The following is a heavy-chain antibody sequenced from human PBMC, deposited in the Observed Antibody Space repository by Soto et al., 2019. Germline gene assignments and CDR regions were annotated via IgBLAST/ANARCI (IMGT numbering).Heavy chain of an antibody. V-gene: IGHV3-33*01. J-gene: IGHJ4*02. CDR3: AGAANSAGTTY. CDR2: IWYDGSEK. Sequence: QVQLVESGGGVVQPGKSLRLSCAASGFSFSTYGMHWVRQAPGRGLEWVALIWYDGSEKYYADSVTGRFTISRDNFRRRVRLLMHSLREDDTAVYFCAGAANSAGTTYWGQGTLVTVSS. D-gene: IGHD1-1*01. CDR1: GFSFSTYG.